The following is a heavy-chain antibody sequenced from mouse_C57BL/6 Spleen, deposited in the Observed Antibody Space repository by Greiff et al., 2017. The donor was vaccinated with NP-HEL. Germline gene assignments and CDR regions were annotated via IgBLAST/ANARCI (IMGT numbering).Heavy chain of an antibody. CDR2: IKPNNGGT. CDR1: GYTFTDYN. Sequence: EVQLQESGPELVKPGASVKMSCKASGYTFTDYNMHWVKQSHGKSLEWIGYIKPNNGGTSYNQKFKGKATLTVNKSSSTAYMELRSLTSEDSAVYYCASEYDTLAYWGQGTLVTVSA. CDR3: ASEYDTLAY. D-gene: IGHD2-14*01. J-gene: IGHJ3*01. V-gene: IGHV1-22*01.